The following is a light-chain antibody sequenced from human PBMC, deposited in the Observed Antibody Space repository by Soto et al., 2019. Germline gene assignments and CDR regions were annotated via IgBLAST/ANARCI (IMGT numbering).Light chain of an antibody. CDR2: AAS. V-gene: IGKV1-9*01. J-gene: IGKJ4*01. Sequence: DIQLTQSPSFLSASVGDRVTITCRASQGISTYLAWYQQKPGKAPKLLIYAASTLQSGVPSRFSGRGSGTEFTLTISSLQPEAFATYYCQHLDSYPLTFGGGTKVEIK. CDR1: QGISTY. CDR3: QHLDSYPLT.